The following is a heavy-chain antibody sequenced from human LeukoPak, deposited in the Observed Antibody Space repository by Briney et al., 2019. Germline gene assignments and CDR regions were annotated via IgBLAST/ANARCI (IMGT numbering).Heavy chain of an antibody. Sequence: GGSLRLSCAASGFTFSSYAMSWVRQAPGKGLKWVSAISGSGGSTYYADSVKGRFTISRDNSKNTLYLQMNSLRAEDTAVYYCAKGQYYYGSGSYTDYWGQGTLVTVSS. CDR3: AKGQYYYGSGSYTDY. J-gene: IGHJ4*02. V-gene: IGHV3-23*01. CDR1: GFTFSSYA. D-gene: IGHD3-10*01. CDR2: ISGSGGST.